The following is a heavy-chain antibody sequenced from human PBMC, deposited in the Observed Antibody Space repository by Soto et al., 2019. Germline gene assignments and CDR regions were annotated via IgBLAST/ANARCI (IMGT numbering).Heavy chain of an antibody. CDR2: INPSGGST. J-gene: IGHJ4*02. CDR1: GYTFTSYY. Sequence: ASVKVSCKASGYTFTSYYMHWVRQAPGQGLEWMGIINPSGGSTSYAQKFQGSVTMTWDTSITTAYLDLTRLTTNDTATYFCATWVDYGDFEGFDFWGQGTLVTVSS. D-gene: IGHD4-17*01. V-gene: IGHV1-46*01. CDR3: ATWVDYGDFEGFDF.